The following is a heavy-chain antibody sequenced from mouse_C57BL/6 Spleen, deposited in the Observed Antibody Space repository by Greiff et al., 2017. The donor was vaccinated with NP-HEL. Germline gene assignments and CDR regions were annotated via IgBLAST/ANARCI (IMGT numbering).Heavy chain of an antibody. D-gene: IGHD1-1*01. CDR3: ARADYGSRGGGDAMDY. J-gene: IGHJ4*01. Sequence: VQLQQSGAELVRPGTSVKVSCKASGYAFTNYLIEWVKQRPGQGLEWIGVINPGSGGTNYNEKFKGKATLIADKSSSTAYMQLSSLTSEDSAVYFCARADYGSRGGGDAMDYWGQGTSVTVSS. CDR2: INPGSGGT. CDR1: GYAFTNYL. V-gene: IGHV1-54*01.